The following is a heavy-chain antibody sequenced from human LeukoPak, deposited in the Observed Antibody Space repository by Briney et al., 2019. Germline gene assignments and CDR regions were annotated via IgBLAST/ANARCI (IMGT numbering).Heavy chain of an antibody. CDR1: GGSISSGSYY. Sequence: SETLSLTCTVSGGSISSGSYYWSWIRQPAGKGLEWIGRIYTSGSTNYNPSLNSRATISVDTSNNQFSLKLSYVTAADTAVYYCAGTPLYNMAVAESFDYWGQGTLVTVSS. D-gene: IGHD6-19*01. J-gene: IGHJ4*02. V-gene: IGHV4-61*02. CDR2: IYTSGST. CDR3: AGTPLYNMAVAESFDY.